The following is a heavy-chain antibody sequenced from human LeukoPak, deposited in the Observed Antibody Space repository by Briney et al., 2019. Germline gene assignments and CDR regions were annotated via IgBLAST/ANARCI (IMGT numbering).Heavy chain of an antibody. CDR2: VFDSGRT. V-gene: IGHV4-59*11. J-gene: IGHJ4*02. D-gene: IGHD6-13*01. CDR3: ARGRGYSSSWGNYFDY. CDR1: GGSMTTHH. Sequence: PSETLSLTCTVSGGSMTTHHWNWIRQTPGKGLEWIGYVFDSGRTKENPSLKSRVTLSADTSKNQLSLKLSSVTAADTAVYYCARGRGYSSSWGNYFDYWGQGTLVTVSS.